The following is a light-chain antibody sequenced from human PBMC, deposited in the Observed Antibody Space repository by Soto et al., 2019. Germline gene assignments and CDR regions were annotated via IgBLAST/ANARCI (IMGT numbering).Light chain of an antibody. V-gene: IGKV1-39*01. Sequence: DIQLTQSPSSLSASVGDRVTITCRASQSISSYLNWYQQKPGKAPQVLISAASSLQSGVPSRFSGSGSGTDFTLTISSLEPEDFATYYCQQTYSTLLSFGGGTKVEVK. CDR1: QSISSY. CDR3: QQTYSTLLS. J-gene: IGKJ4*01. CDR2: AAS.